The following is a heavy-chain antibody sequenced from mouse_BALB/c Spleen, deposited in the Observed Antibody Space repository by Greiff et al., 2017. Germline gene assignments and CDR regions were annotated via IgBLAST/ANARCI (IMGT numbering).Heavy chain of an antibody. Sequence: EVQLQESGAELVRSGASVKLSCTASGFNIKDYYMHWVKQRPEQGLEWIGWIDPENGDTEYAPKFQGKATMTADTSSNTAYLQLSSLTSEDTAVYYCNPPYGNLDYWGQGTTLTVSS. D-gene: IGHD2-1*01. CDR1: GFNIKDYY. J-gene: IGHJ2*01. CDR2: IDPENGDT. V-gene: IGHV14-4*02. CDR3: NPPYGNLDY.